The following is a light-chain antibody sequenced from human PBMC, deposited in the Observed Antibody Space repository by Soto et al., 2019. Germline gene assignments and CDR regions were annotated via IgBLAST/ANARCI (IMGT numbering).Light chain of an antibody. V-gene: IGKV3-15*01. CDR2: GTS. J-gene: IGKJ2*01. CDR1: QSVGRN. Sequence: EIVMTQSPVALSVSPGERAALSCRASQSVGRNFAWYQQRPGQAPRVPIYGTSTRAPGVPARFSGSGSGTDFPLTISSLQSEDFAVYYCQQYNNWPYTFGQGTRLEIK. CDR3: QQYNNWPYT.